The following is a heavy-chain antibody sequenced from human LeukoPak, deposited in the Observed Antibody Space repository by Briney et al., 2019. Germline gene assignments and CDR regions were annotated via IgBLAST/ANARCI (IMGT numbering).Heavy chain of an antibody. Sequence: GGSLRLSCEASGFTLSDYYMTWVRQAPGKGLEWISYIRRSGDITFYADSVKGRFIISRDSSRNSLYLQMNSLSVDDTAVYYCARSWGGTALDYWGLGTLVTVSS. J-gene: IGHJ4*02. V-gene: IGHV3-11*01. CDR2: IRRSGDIT. CDR1: GFTLSDYY. CDR3: ARSWGGTALDY. D-gene: IGHD6-13*01.